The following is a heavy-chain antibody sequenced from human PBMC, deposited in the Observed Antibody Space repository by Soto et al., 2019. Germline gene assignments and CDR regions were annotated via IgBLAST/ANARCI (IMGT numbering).Heavy chain of an antibody. V-gene: IGHV3-13*05. J-gene: IGHJ4*02. CDR3: ARAVAGTREIDY. CDR1: GFTFSSYD. Sequence: GGSLRLSCAASGFTFSSYDMHWVRQATGKGLEWVSAIGTAGDPYYPGYVKGRFTISTENTNNSLYLQINNIRAGDTAVYYCARAVAGTREIDYWGQGTLVTVSS. D-gene: IGHD6-19*01. CDR2: IGTAGDP.